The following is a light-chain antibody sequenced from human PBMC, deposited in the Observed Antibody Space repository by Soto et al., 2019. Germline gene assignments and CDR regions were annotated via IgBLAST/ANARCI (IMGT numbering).Light chain of an antibody. CDR1: SSDVGSYDF. Sequence: QSALTQPASVSGSPGQSITMSCTGTSSDVGSYDFVSWYQQHPGKAPKLLIYEVSNRPSGVSARFSGSKSDNTASLTISGLQAADEADYFCSSYSSSTVRYVFGSGNKVTVL. CDR2: EVS. V-gene: IGLV2-14*01. J-gene: IGLJ1*01. CDR3: SSYSSSTVRYV.